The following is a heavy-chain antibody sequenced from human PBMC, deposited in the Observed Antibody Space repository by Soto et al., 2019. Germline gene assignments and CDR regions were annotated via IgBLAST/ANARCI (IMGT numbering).Heavy chain of an antibody. Sequence: EAHLLASGGDLVQPGGSLRLSCTASGLTFSTYAMSWVRQAPGKGLEWVSAIGGSGTGGRTYYADFVKGRLTSSRDNSKKTVYLQRNILRADDTAVYYCAKSPGGLDGYKSGYSGMDVWGQWTTVTVSS. CDR3: AKSPGGLDGYKSGYSGMDV. D-gene: IGHD5-12*01. J-gene: IGHJ6*02. V-gene: IGHV3-23*01. CDR1: GLTFSTYA. CDR2: IGGSGTGGRT.